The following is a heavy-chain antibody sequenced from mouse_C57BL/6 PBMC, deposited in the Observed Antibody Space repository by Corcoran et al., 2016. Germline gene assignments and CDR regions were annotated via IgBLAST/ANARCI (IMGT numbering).Heavy chain of an antibody. V-gene: IGHV1-81*01. D-gene: IGHD4-1*01. J-gene: IGHJ2*01. CDR1: GYTFTSYG. Sequence: QVQLQQSGAELARPGASVKLSCKASGYTFTSYGISWVKQRTGQGLEWIGEIYPRSGNTYYNEKFKGKATLTADKSSSTAYMELRSLTSADSAVDFCARELGLDYWGQGTTLTFSS. CDR3: ARELGLDY. CDR2: IYPRSGNT.